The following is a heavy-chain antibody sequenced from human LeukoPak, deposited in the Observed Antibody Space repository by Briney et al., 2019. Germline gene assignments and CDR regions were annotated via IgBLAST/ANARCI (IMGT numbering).Heavy chain of an antibody. CDR2: MNSDGSST. CDR1: GFTFSSYW. J-gene: IGHJ4*02. Sequence: GGSLRLSCAASGFTFSSYWMHWVRQAPGKGPVWVSSMNSDGSSTAYADSVKGRFTISRDNAKNTLYLQMNSLRVEDTAVYYCVRGSKYSSSWYDDYWGQGTLVTVSS. D-gene: IGHD6-13*01. CDR3: VRGSKYSSSWYDDY. V-gene: IGHV3-74*01.